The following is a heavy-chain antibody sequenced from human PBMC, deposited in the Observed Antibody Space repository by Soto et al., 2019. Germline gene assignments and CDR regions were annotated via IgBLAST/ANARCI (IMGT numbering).Heavy chain of an antibody. Sequence: PSETLSLTCAVSGGSIISNYWWAWIRQSPGEGLVWIGSIYHSGSTYYNPSLKSRVTISVDRSKNQFSLKLSSVTAADTAVYYCARTQLRNWFDPWGQGTLVTVSS. CDR3: ARTQLRNWFDP. J-gene: IGHJ5*02. CDR2: IYHSGST. CDR1: GGSIISNYW. V-gene: IGHV4-38-2*01. D-gene: IGHD4-17*01.